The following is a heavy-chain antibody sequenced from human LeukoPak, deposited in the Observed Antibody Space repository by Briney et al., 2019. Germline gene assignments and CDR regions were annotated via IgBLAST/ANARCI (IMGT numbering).Heavy chain of an antibody. Sequence: AGSLRLSCAASGFTFSSYWMSWVRQAPGKGLEWVAFIRYDGSNKYYADSVKGRFTISRDNSKNTLYLQMNSLRAEDTAVYYCATHYDSSGYYTPFAFDYWGQGTLVTVSS. D-gene: IGHD3-22*01. CDR3: ATHYDSSGYYTPFAFDY. CDR1: GFTFSSYW. J-gene: IGHJ4*02. V-gene: IGHV3-30*02. CDR2: IRYDGSNK.